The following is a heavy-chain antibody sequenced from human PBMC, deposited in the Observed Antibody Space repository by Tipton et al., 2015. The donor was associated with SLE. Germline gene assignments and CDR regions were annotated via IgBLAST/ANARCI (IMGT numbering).Heavy chain of an antibody. CDR1: GFTFSYA. CDR3: ARRGDAFDI. J-gene: IGHJ3*02. Sequence: LRLSCAASGFTFSYAWMSWVRQAPGKGLEWIGSIYHSGSTYYNPSLKSRVTISVDTSKHQFSLKLSSVTAAATAAYYCARRGDAFDIWGQGTMVTVSS. CDR2: IYHSGST. D-gene: IGHD3-16*01. V-gene: IGHV4-38-2*01.